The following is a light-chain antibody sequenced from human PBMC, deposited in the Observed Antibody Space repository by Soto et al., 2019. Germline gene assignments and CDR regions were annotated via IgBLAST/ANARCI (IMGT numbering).Light chain of an antibody. CDR2: AAS. J-gene: IGKJ5*01. V-gene: IGKV1-9*01. Sequence: IQLTQSPCSLSASVGDRVTITCLASQGISSSLAWYQQKPGKAPKLLIYAASTLQSGVPSRFSGSGSGTDFTLTISSLRPEDFATYYCQQLNSYLPITFGQGTRLEIK. CDR3: QQLNSYLPIT. CDR1: QGISSS.